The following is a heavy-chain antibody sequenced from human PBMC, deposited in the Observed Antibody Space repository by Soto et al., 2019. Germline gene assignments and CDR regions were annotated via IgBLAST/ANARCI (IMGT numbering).Heavy chain of an antibody. CDR3: ARDNNDFWSLYPLAFDY. CDR2: VSTSGNV. J-gene: IGHJ4*02. D-gene: IGHD3-3*01. CDR1: GGSISDISYC. V-gene: IGHV4-4*07. Sequence: SETLSLTCTVSGGSISDISYCWGWIRQPAGKGLEWIGRVSTSGNVVSKASLRSRLTMSVDTSKNQFSLRLTSVTAADTAVYYCARDNNDFWSLYPLAFDYWGQGALVTVSS.